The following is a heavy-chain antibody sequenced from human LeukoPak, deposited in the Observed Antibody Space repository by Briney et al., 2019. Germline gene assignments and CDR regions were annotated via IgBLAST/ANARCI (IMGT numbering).Heavy chain of an antibody. CDR3: ARDLDSSGWTPTGN. D-gene: IGHD6-19*01. Sequence: GGSLRLSCAASGFTFSSYAMHWVRQAPGKGLEWVAVISYDGSNKYYADSVKGRFTISRDNSKNTLYLQMNSLRAEDTAVYYCARDLDSSGWTPTGNWGQGTLVTVSS. CDR1: GFTFSSYA. V-gene: IGHV3-30-3*01. J-gene: IGHJ4*02. CDR2: ISYDGSNK.